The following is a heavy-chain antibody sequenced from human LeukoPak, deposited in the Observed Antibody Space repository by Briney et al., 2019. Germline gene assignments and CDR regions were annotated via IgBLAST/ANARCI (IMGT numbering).Heavy chain of an antibody. CDR1: GCTLTDYY. CDR2: INPNSGDT. J-gene: IGHJ4*02. CDR3: ARDWRGSYFPDF. V-gene: IGHV1-2*02. D-gene: IGHD1-26*01. Sequence: GPSVKVSCKASGCTLTDYYMHWVRQAPGQGLEWMGWINPNSGDTNYAQKFQGRVTMTRDTSISTAYMDLSRLTSDDTAIYYCARDWRGSYFPDFWGQGTLVTVSS.